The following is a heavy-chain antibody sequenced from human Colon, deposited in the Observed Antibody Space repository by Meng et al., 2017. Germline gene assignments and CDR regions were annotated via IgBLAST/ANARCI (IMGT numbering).Heavy chain of an antibody. J-gene: IGHJ3*02. V-gene: IGHV3-15*01. CDR3: TTDWGSGTSYKYAYDI. Sequence: GESLKISCTASGFTFSSAWMSWVRQSPGKGLEWVGRIRSQGDGGTKDYAAPVKGRFTFSRDDSKNTLYLQMNSLKTEDTAVYYCTTDWGSGTSYKYAYDIWGQGTLVTVSS. D-gene: IGHD3-10*01. CDR1: GFTFSSAW. CDR2: IRSQGDGGTK.